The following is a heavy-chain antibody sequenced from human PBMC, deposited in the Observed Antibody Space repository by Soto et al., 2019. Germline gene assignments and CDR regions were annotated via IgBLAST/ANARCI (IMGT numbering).Heavy chain of an antibody. CDR2: IYYSGST. J-gene: IGHJ5*02. CDR1: GGSISSGDYY. CDR3: ARGRQLLFNWFDP. V-gene: IGHV4-30-4*01. D-gene: IGHD2-2*01. Sequence: LSLTCTVSGGSISSGDYYWSWIRQPPGKGLEWIGYIYYSGSTYYNPSLKSRVTISVDTSKNQFSLKLSSVTAADTAVYYCARGRQLLFNWFDPWGQGTLVTVSS.